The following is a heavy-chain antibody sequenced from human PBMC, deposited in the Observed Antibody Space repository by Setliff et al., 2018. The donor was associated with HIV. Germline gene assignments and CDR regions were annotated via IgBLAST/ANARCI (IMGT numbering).Heavy chain of an antibody. D-gene: IGHD3-10*01. CDR3: ARARGLLPYYYLDV. J-gene: IGHJ6*03. V-gene: IGHV4-31*03. Sequence: PSETLSLTCTVSGASISSGGYYWSWIRQHPGKGLEWIGYICYSGSTYYNPSLKSRVTMSVDTSKNQFSLKLSSVTAADTAVYYCARARGLLPYYYLDVWGKGTTVTVSS. CDR2: ICYSGST. CDR1: GASISSGGYY.